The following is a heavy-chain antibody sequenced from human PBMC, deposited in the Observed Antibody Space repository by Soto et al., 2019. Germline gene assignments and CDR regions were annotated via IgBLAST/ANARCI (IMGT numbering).Heavy chain of an antibody. Sequence: GGSLRLSCAASGFTFSSYAMSWVRQAPGKGLEWVSAISGSGGSTYYADSVKGRFTISRDNSKNTLYLQMNSLRAEDTAVYYCAGREWLQGAAFDIWGQGTMVTVSS. J-gene: IGHJ3*02. D-gene: IGHD5-12*01. CDR1: GFTFSSYA. CDR3: AGREWLQGAAFDI. CDR2: ISGSGGST. V-gene: IGHV3-23*01.